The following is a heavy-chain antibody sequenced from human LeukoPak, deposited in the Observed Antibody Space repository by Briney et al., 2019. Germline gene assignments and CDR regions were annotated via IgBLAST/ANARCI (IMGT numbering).Heavy chain of an antibody. CDR1: GSTFSNAW. J-gene: IGHJ4*02. CDR2: IKSKTDGGTT. CDR3: TTSSLTGAFDW. D-gene: IGHD3-9*01. Sequence: SGGSLRLSCAASGSTFSNAWMSWVRQAPGKGLEWVGRIKSKTDGGTTDYAAPVKGRFTISRDDSKNTLYLQMNSLKTEDTAVYYCTTSSLTGAFDWWGQGTLVTVSS. V-gene: IGHV3-15*01.